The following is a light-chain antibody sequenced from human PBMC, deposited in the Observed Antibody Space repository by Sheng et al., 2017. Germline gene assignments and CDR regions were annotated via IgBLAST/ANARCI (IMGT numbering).Light chain of an antibody. V-gene: IGKV1-5*03. CDR2: KAS. J-gene: IGKJ1*01. Sequence: DIQMTQSPSTLSASVGDRVTITCRASQSISSWLAWYQQKPGKAPKLLIYKASSLESGVPSRFSGSGSGTEFTLTISSLQPDDFATYYCQQYNSYSRTFAERTEGG. CDR1: QSISSW. CDR3: QQYNSYSRT.